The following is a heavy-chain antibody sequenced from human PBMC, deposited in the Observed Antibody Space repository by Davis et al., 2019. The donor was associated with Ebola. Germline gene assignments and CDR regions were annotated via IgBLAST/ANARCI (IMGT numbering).Heavy chain of an antibody. CDR2: IYPGDSDT. CDR3: ARRGDWGFFFDF. CDR1: GYSFPNHW. J-gene: IGHJ4*02. Sequence: GESLKISCKGSGYSFPNHWIAWVRQMPGKGLEWVGFIYPGDSDTKYSPSFQGQVTISVDRSISTAYLQWSSLKASDTAMYYCARRGDWGFFFDFWGQGTLVTVSS. V-gene: IGHV5-51*01. D-gene: IGHD2-21*02.